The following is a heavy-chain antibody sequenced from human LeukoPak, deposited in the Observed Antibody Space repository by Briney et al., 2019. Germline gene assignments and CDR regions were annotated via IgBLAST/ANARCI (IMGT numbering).Heavy chain of an antibody. V-gene: IGHV3-23*01. Sequence: GGSLRLSCAASVFPFNNCAMEWVRQAPGKGLEWVSAISSSGTITYYADSVKGRFTISRDNSKNTLYLQMNSLRAEDTAVYYCSKDLYSHAYWGQGTLVTVSS. D-gene: IGHD4-11*01. CDR1: VFPFNNCA. CDR2: ISSSGTIT. CDR3: SKDLYSHAY. J-gene: IGHJ1*01.